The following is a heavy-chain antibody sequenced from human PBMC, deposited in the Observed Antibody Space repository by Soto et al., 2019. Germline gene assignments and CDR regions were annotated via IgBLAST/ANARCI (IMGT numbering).Heavy chain of an antibody. CDR1: GFTFSSYA. CDR3: AKDLVGGTGPLPPTDY. CDR2: ISGSGGST. D-gene: IGHD1-1*01. V-gene: IGHV3-23*01. Sequence: VQLLESGGGLVQPGGSLRLSCAASGFTFSSYAMSWVRQAPGKGLEWVSAISGSGGSTYYADSVKGRFTISRDNSKNTLYLQMNSLRAEDTAVYHCAKDLVGGTGPLPPTDYWGQGTLVTVSS. J-gene: IGHJ4*02.